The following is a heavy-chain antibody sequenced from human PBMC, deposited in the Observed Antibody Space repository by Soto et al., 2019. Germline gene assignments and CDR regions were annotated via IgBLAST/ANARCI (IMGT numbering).Heavy chain of an antibody. D-gene: IGHD6-13*01. J-gene: IGHJ4*02. V-gene: IGHV3-64D*06. CDR1: GFTFSSYV. Sequence: GGSLRLSCSASGFTFSSYVMHWVRQAPGKGLEYVSAIGNNGHNTYYADSVKGRFIISRDNSKNTLFLQMSSLGAEDTTVYYCVRSSTWYSPFDYWGQGTLVTVSS. CDR3: VRSSTWYSPFDY. CDR2: IGNNGHNT.